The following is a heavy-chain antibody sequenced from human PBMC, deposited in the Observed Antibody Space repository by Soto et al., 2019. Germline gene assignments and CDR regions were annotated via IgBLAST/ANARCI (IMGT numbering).Heavy chain of an antibody. CDR2: ISYDGNTQ. CDR1: GFTLSSYS. J-gene: IGHJ4*02. CDR3: AKVSRPSRISTPDFDY. Sequence: QVQLVESGGGVVQPGTSLRLSCAASGFTLSSYSIHWVRQAPGKGLDWVAVISYDGNTQFYGDSVKGRFIVSRDNFRNTLYLQMNNLQAEDTAVYYCAKVSRPSRISTPDFDYWGQGTLVTVSS. V-gene: IGHV3-30-3*01.